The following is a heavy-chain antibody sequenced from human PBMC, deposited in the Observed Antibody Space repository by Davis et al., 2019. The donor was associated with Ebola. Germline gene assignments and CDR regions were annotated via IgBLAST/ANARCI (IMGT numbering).Heavy chain of an antibody. Sequence: GESLKISCQGSGYSFSNYWIGWVRQMPGKGLEWMGIIYPGDSDTRYSPSFQGQVTISADKSIATAYLQWSSLKASDTAMYYCARRAAVAYDHVWGISRHDAFDIWGRGTLVTVSS. D-gene: IGHD3-16*01. CDR2: IYPGDSDT. CDR1: GYSFSNYW. CDR3: ARRAAVAYDHVWGISRHDAFDI. J-gene: IGHJ2*01. V-gene: IGHV5-51*01.